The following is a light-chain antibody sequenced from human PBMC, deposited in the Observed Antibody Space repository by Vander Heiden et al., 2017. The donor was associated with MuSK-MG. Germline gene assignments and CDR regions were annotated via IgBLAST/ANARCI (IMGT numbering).Light chain of an antibody. Sequence: QLTQSPSSPSASVGEGGTITCRASQGISSYLAWYQQKPGKAPKLLIDAASSLQGVVPSRCSGSGSGTEFTLTISSLQPDDVATYYWQQRNRYPLTFGQGTKVEIK. V-gene: IGKV1-9*01. J-gene: IGKJ2*01. CDR2: AAS. CDR3: QQRNRYPLT. CDR1: QGISSY.